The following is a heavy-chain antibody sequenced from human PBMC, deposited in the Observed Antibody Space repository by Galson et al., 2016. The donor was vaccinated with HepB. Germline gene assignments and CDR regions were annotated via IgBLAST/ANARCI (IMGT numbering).Heavy chain of an antibody. Sequence: SVKVSCKASGYTFTSNGISWVRQAPGQGLEWMGWITAYNGNTHYAQNLQGRVTMTPDTSTNTAYMELGGLRSDDTAVYYCARDRGGLAFDIWGQGTMVTVSS. D-gene: IGHD3-10*01. J-gene: IGHJ3*02. CDR1: GYTFTSNG. CDR3: ARDRGGLAFDI. V-gene: IGHV1-18*01. CDR2: ITAYNGNT.